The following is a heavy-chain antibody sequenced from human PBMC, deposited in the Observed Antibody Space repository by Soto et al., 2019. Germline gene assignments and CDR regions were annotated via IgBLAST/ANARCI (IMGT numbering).Heavy chain of an antibody. D-gene: IGHD3-10*01. CDR1: GGSISSGGYY. CDR2: IYYSGST. V-gene: IGHV4-31*03. J-gene: IGHJ6*02. CDR3: ARDPFGEASYGMDV. Sequence: PSETLSLTCTLSGGSISSGGYYWSWIRQHPGKGLEWIGYIYYSGSTYYNPSLKSRVTISVDTSKNQFSLKLSSVTAADTAVYNCARDPFGEASYGMDVWGQGTTVTVSS.